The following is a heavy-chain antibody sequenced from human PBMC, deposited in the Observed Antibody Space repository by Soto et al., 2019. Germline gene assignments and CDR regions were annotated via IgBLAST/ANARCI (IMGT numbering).Heavy chain of an antibody. V-gene: IGHV3-33*01. CDR3: ASPSAGCGGDCTQAFDI. J-gene: IGHJ3*02. D-gene: IGHD2-21*02. CDR1: GFTFSSYG. CDR2: IWYDGSNK. Sequence: GGSLRLSCAASGFTFSSYGMHWVRQAPGKGLEWVAVIWYDGSNKYYADSVKGRFTISRDNSKNTLYLQMNSLRAEDTAVYYCASPSAGCGGDCTQAFDIWGQGTMVTVSS.